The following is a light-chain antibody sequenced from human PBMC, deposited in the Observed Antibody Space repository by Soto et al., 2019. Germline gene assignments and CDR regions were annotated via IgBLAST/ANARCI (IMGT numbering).Light chain of an antibody. V-gene: IGKV2-28*01. CDR1: QSLLHFNGYNP. J-gene: IGKJ2*01. Sequence: DIVMTQSPLSLPVTPGEPASISCRSSQSLLHFNGYNPLDWYLQKPGQSPQLLIYLGSNRASGVPDRFSGSGSGTDFTLKISRVEAEDVGLYYCMQALQTPYTFGQGTKLEIK. CDR3: MQALQTPYT. CDR2: LGS.